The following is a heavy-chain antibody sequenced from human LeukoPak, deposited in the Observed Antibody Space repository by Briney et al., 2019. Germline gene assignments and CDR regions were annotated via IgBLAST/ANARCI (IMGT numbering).Heavy chain of an antibody. CDR3: ARGGVAARGPNWFDP. Sequence: GGSLRLSCAASGFTFINYAMHWVRQAPGKGLEWVSYISSSSSTIYYADSVKGRFTISRDNAKNSLYLQMNSLRAEDTAVYYCARGGVAARGPNWFDPWGQGTLVTVSS. D-gene: IGHD6-6*01. CDR2: ISSSSSTI. CDR1: GFTFINYA. V-gene: IGHV3-48*01. J-gene: IGHJ5*02.